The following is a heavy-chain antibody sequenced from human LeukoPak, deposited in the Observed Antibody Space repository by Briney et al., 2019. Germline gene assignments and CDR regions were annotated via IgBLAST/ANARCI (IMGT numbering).Heavy chain of an antibody. CDR3: AREIVATIGGAFDI. V-gene: IGHV1-2*02. D-gene: IGHD5-12*01. Sequence: ASVKVSCKASGYTFSDSYLHWVRQAPGHGLEWMGWINPHSGGTHYAQKFQGRVTMTRDTSISTAYMELSSLRSDDTAVYFCAREIVATIGGAFDIWGQGTMVTVSS. J-gene: IGHJ3*02. CDR1: GYTFSDSY. CDR2: INPHSGGT.